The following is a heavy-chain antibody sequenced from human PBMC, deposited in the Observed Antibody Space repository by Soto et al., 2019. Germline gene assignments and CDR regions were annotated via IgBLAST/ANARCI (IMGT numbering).Heavy chain of an antibody. J-gene: IGHJ4*02. V-gene: IGHV3-73*01. CDR1: GFTFSGSA. Sequence: PWGALRLSCAASGFTFSGSAMHWVRQASGKGLEWVGRIRSKANSYATAYAASVKGRFTISRDDSKNTAYLQMNSLKTEDTAVYYCTRHEESSSWRDFDYWGQGTLVTVSS. D-gene: IGHD6-13*01. CDR3: TRHEESSSWRDFDY. CDR2: IRSKANSYAT.